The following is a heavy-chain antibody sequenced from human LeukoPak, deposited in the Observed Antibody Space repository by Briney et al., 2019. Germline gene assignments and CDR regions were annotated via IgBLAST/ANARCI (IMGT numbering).Heavy chain of an antibody. J-gene: IGHJ4*02. D-gene: IGHD2-15*01. CDR1: GGSISSYY. Sequence: SETLSLTCTVSGGSISSYYWSWIRQPAGKGLGWIGRIYTSGSTNYNPSLKSRVTVSVDTSKNQFSLKLSSVTAADTAVYYCARDSGYCSGGSCYYLDYWGQGTLVTVSS. CDR2: IYTSGST. CDR3: ARDSGYCSGGSCYYLDY. V-gene: IGHV4-4*07.